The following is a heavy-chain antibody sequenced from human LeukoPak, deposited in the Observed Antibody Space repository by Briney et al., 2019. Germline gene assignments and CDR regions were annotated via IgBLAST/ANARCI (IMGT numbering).Heavy chain of an antibody. V-gene: IGHV4-4*07. CDR3: AREGGDPRWLDP. J-gene: IGHJ5*02. CDR2: FNTSGST. Sequence: SETLSLTCTVSGGSISSYYWTWIRQSAGKGLEWIGRFNTSGSTNYNPSLRSRVTMSVNTSKNQFSLNLTSVTAADTAVYSCAREGGDPRWLDPWGQGTLVTVSS. CDR1: GGSISSYY. D-gene: IGHD6-25*01.